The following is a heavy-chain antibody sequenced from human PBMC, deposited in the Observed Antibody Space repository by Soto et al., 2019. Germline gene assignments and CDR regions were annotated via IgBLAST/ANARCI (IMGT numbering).Heavy chain of an antibody. V-gene: IGHV1-46*01. CDR2: INPSGGGT. CDR3: ARINLSYDSSGYVDL. CDR1: GYTFTSYY. J-gene: IGHJ5*02. D-gene: IGHD3-22*01. Sequence: GASVKVSCKASGYTFTSYYLQWVRQAPGQGPEWMGVINPSGGGTKYAQKFQGRVTMTKDTSTSTVYMDLSSLRSEDTAVYFCARINLSYDSSGYVDLWGQGTLVTV.